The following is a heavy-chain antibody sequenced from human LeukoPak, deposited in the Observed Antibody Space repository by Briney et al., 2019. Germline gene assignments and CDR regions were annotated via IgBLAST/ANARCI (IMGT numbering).Heavy chain of an antibody. CDR1: GYTFTNYF. CDR3: ARDGDAYCSGDCYIDP. Sequence: ASVKVSCKASGYTFTNYFVHWVRQAPGQGFEWMGIINPSGGSTRYTQKFQGRVTMTRDTSTSTVYMELSSLRSEDTAVYYCARDGDAYCSGDCYIDPWGQGTLVTVSS. D-gene: IGHD2-21*02. CDR2: INPSGGST. V-gene: IGHV1-46*01. J-gene: IGHJ5*02.